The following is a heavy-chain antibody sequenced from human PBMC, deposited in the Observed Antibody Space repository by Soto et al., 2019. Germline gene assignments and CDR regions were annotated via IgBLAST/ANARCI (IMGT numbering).Heavy chain of an antibody. Sequence: GSLRICYTATGFTFSSHAMTWVRQAPGKGLEWVSGLSDSGISIYYADSVKDRLTISRDNSKNTIYLEMNYLGVEDTAIYYCAKDVGSSSWHALHVWGQGTMVTVSS. J-gene: IGHJ3*01. D-gene: IGHD6-13*01. CDR3: AKDVGSSSWHALHV. V-gene: IGHV3-23*01. CDR2: LSDSGISI. CDR1: GFTFSSHA.